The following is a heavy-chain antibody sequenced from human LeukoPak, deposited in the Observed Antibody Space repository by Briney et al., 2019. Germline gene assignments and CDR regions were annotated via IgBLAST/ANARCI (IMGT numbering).Heavy chain of an antibody. V-gene: IGHV3-21*01. CDR2: IDYDSSHI. J-gene: IGHJ4*02. CDR1: GFTFSNSA. CDR3: ARDPLRYLRVGHYDY. D-gene: IGHD3-9*01. Sequence: PGGSLRLSCAASGFTFSNSALNWVRQVPGKGLEWVSSIDYDSSHIYYAASVRGRFTISRDNARNSVYLQMNSLRVEDTAVYYCARDPLRYLRVGHYDYWGQGTLVAVSS.